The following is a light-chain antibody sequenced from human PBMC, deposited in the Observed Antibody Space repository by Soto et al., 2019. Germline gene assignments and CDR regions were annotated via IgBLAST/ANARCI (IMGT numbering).Light chain of an antibody. CDR1: QSVSSSY. Sequence: EIVLTQSPGTLSLSPGERATLSCRASQSVSSSYLAWYQLKPGQAPRLLIYGASSRATGIPDRFSGSGSGTDFTLTISSLEPEDFAVYYCQQRSNWPPWITFGQGTRLEIK. V-gene: IGKV3D-20*02. J-gene: IGKJ5*01. CDR2: GAS. CDR3: QQRSNWPPWIT.